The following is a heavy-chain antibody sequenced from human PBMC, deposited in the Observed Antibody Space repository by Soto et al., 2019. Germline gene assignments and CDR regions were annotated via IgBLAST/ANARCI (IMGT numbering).Heavy chain of an antibody. D-gene: IGHD2-15*01. V-gene: IGHV4-59*01. CDR3: ARTVGPGLTAYFDY. J-gene: IGHJ4*02. CDR1: GASISRAY. CDR2: IYYTGST. Sequence: GPGRTSETLSLTCKVSGASISRAYWSWIRQPPGKGLEWIAYIYYTGSTNYNPSLKSRVTISVDTSKNQFSLKLGSVTAADTAVYYCARTVGPGLTAYFDYWGQATLVTVSS.